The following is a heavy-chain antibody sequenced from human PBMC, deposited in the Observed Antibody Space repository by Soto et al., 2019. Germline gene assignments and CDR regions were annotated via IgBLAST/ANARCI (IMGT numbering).Heavy chain of an antibody. CDR1: VFTCNIYC. J-gene: IGHJ4*02. Sequence: GGSXRLSCAASVFTCNIYCIIWVRQTPGKGLEWVANIKQDGGEKHYVDPVKGRFTISRENAKKSMHLQMNRLRVEDTGVYYCERDGNTYSTNSGWFGQWGQGTLVNVS. V-gene: IGHV3-7*01. CDR2: IKQDGGEK. D-gene: IGHD3-10*01. CDR3: ERDGNTYSTNSGWFGQ.